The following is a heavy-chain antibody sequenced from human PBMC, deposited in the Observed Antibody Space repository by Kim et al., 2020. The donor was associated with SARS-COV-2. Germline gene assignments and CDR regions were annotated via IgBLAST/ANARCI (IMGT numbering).Heavy chain of an antibody. Sequence: EYSPSRQSRLTMSVDTSRNQFSLKLASVTAADTAVYYCARAQRFLEWGFDFWGQGTLVSVSS. D-gene: IGHD3-3*01. CDR3: ARAQRFLEWGFDF. V-gene: IGHV4-30-2*05. J-gene: IGHJ4*02.